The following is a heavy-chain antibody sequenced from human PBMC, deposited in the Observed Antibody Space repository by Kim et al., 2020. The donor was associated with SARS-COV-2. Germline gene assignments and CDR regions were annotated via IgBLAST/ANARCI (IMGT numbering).Heavy chain of an antibody. CDR3: AREYTYCISTSCSGGYFDY. V-gene: IGHV1-46*01. Sequence: ASVKVSCKASGYTFTNYYMHWVRQAPGQGLEWMGIISPSGGSTTYAQKFQGRVTMTRDTSTSTVYMELSSLRSEDTAVYYCAREYTYCISTSCSGGYFDYWGQGTLVTVSS. CDR2: ISPSGGST. D-gene: IGHD2-2*01. CDR1: GYTFTNYY. J-gene: IGHJ4*02.